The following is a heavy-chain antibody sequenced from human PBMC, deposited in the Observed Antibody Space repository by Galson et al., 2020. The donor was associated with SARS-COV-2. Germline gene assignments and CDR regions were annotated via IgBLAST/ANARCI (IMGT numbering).Heavy chain of an antibody. Sequence: SLKISCAASGFTFTNYAMHWVRQAPGKGLEWLTVISHDGKIQVYADSVKGRFTISRDNSGNMVFLQMVSLRPDDTALYYCTRDVSGGASDIWGQGTMVTVSS. CDR1: GFTFTNYA. CDR2: ISHDGKIQ. D-gene: IGHD1-26*01. V-gene: IGHV3-30*04. CDR3: TRDVSGGASDI. J-gene: IGHJ3*02.